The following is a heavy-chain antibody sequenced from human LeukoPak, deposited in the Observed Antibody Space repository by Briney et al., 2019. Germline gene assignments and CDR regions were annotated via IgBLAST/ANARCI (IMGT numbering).Heavy chain of an antibody. Sequence: PGGSLRLSCAASGFTFSSYEMNWVRQAPGKGLQWVSYISGSGSTIWYADSVKGRFTISRDNAKNSLYLQMNSLRAEDTAVYYCARENWFDSGGQGTLVTVSS. CDR1: GFTFSSYE. J-gene: IGHJ5*01. V-gene: IGHV3-48*03. CDR2: ISGSGSTI. CDR3: ARENWFDS.